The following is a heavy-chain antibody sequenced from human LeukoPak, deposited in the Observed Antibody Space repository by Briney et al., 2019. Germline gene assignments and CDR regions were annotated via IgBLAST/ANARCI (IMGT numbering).Heavy chain of an antibody. CDR3: ARDHIVGATNFDS. V-gene: IGHV3-30*03. D-gene: IGHD1-26*01. CDR1: GFTFSSYG. Sequence: GGSLRLSCAASGFTFSSYGMHWVRQAPGKGLEWVAVISYDGSNKYYADSVKGRFTISRDNSENTLYLQMNSLRAEDTAVYYCARDHIVGATNFDSWGQGSPVTVSS. J-gene: IGHJ4*02. CDR2: ISYDGSNK.